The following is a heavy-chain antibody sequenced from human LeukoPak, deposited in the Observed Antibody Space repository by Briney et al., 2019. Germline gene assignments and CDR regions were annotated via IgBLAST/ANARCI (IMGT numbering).Heavy chain of an antibody. CDR3: AISVDTAMVDDY. V-gene: IGHV1-69*04. CDR1: GGTFSSYV. CDR2: IIPILGIA. Sequence: SVKVSCKASGGTFSSYVISWVRQAPGQGLEWMGRIIPILGIANYAQKFQGRVTITADKSTSTAYMELSSLRSEDTAVYYCAISVDTAMVDDYWGQGTLVTVSS. D-gene: IGHD5-18*01. J-gene: IGHJ4*02.